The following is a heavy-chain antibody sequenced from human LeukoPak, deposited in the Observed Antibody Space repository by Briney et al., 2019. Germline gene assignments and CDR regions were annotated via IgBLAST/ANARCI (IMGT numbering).Heavy chain of an antibody. V-gene: IGHV1-24*01. CDR3: AREVQGYCSSTSCYDWFDP. CDR1: GYTLTELS. CDR2: FDPEDGET. Sequence: ASVKVSCKVSGYTLTELSMHWVRQAPGKGLEWMGGFDPEDGETIYAQRFQGRVTMTEDTSTDTAHMELSSLRSEDTAVYYCAREVQGYCSSTSCYDWFDPWGQGTLVTVSS. D-gene: IGHD2-2*01. J-gene: IGHJ5*02.